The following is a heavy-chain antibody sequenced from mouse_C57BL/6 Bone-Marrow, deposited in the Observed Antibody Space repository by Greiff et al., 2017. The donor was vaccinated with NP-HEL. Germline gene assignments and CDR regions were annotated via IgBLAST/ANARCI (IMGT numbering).Heavy chain of an antibody. Sequence: QVHVKQSGAELARPGASVKLSCKASGYTFTSYGISWVKQRTGQGLEWIGEIYPRSGNTYYNEKFKGKATLTADKSSSTAYMELRSLTSEDSAVYFCARWSYYYGSSSWFAYWGQGTLVTVSA. CDR2: IYPRSGNT. V-gene: IGHV1-81*01. J-gene: IGHJ3*01. CDR1: GYTFTSYG. CDR3: ARWSYYYGSSSWFAY. D-gene: IGHD1-1*01.